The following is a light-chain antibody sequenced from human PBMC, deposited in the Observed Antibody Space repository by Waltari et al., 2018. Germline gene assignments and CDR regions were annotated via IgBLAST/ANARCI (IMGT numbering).Light chain of an antibody. J-gene: IGLJ1*01. V-gene: IGLV2-23*01. CDR1: GGDIGGYNL. Sequence: QSALTQPASVSGSPGQSLTISCTVTGGDIGGYNLVSWYQQHPGKAPKLIIYEGNKRPSGVSNRFSGSKSGNTASLTISGLQAEDEADYYCSSYADSNICVFGSGTKVTVL. CDR3: SSYADSNICV. CDR2: EGN.